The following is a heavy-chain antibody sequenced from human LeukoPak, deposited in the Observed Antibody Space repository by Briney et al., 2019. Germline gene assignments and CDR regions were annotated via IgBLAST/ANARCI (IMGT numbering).Heavy chain of an antibody. Sequence: ASVKVSCKASGYSFTSYDINWVRQATGQGLEWMGWMNPNSGNTGYAQKFQGRVTLTSNTSISTAYMELSSLRSEDTAVYYCARGGLPMSNYYYMDVWGKGTTVTVYS. CDR1: GYSFTSYD. D-gene: IGHD6-6*01. J-gene: IGHJ6*03. CDR3: ARGGLPMSNYYYMDV. CDR2: MNPNSGNT. V-gene: IGHV1-8*01.